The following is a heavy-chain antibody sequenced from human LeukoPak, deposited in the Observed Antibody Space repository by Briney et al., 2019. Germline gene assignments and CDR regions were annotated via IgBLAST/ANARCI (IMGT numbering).Heavy chain of an antibody. Sequence: GGSLRLSCAASGFTFSSYEMNWVRQAPGKGLEWVSYISSSGSTIYYADSVKGRFTISRDNAKNSLYLQMNGLRAEDTAVYYCARSPTGSGWYYFDYWGQGTLVTVSS. CDR2: ISSSGSTI. J-gene: IGHJ4*02. D-gene: IGHD6-19*01. CDR1: GFTFSSYE. CDR3: ARSPTGSGWYYFDY. V-gene: IGHV3-48*03.